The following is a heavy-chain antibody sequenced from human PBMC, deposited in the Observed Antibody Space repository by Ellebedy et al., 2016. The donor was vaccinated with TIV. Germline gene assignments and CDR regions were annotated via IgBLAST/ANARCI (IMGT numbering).Heavy chain of an antibody. Sequence: MPSETLSLTCNVSGDSIGSGTYYWGWIRQPPGKGLEWIGTISYGGSTDSNPSLKSRITISVDAPKNQISLRLSSVTAADTAVYYCARLVRGWFDYWGPGTLVTVSS. J-gene: IGHJ4*02. CDR3: ARLVRGWFDY. V-gene: IGHV4-39*01. CDR1: GDSIGSGTYY. D-gene: IGHD3-10*01. CDR2: ISYGGST.